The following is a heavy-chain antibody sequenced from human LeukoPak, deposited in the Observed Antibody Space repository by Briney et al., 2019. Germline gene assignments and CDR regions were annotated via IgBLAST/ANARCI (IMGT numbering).Heavy chain of an antibody. CDR1: GFTFDDYA. CDR3: AKDRYYYGSGSYYDM. Sequence: GRSLRLSCAASGFTFDDYAMHWVRQVPGKGLEWVSGISWNSGSIGYADSVKGRFTISRDNAKNSLYLQMNSLRAEDTALYYCAKDRYYYGSGSYYDMWGQGTLVTVSS. D-gene: IGHD3-10*01. CDR2: ISWNSGSI. J-gene: IGHJ4*02. V-gene: IGHV3-9*01.